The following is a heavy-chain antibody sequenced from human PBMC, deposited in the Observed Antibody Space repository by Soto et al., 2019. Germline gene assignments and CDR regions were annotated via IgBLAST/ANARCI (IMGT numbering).Heavy chain of an antibody. CDR2: ISDDGSTA. J-gene: IGHJ4*02. V-gene: IGHV3-74*01. CDR3: ARGPRVSSTGTGAH. Sequence: PGGSLRLSCAASGFTFSSYAMHWVRQVPGKGLTWVSRISDDGSTATYADSVKGRFVISRDNAKNSLYLEMNTLRADDSGLYYCARGPRVSSTGTGAHWGRGTLVTVSS. CDR1: GFTFSSYA. D-gene: IGHD1-1*01.